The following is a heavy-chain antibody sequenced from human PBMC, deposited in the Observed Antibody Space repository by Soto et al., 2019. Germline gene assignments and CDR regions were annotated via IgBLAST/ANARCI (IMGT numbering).Heavy chain of an antibody. CDR2: IIPILGIA. Sequence: SVKVSCKASGGTFSSYTISWVRQAPGQGLEWMGRIIPILGIANYAQKFQGRVTITADKSTSTAYMELSSLRSEDTAVYYCASGSGGFRFDLWGRGTLVTVPQ. V-gene: IGHV1-69*02. CDR1: GGTFSSYT. CDR3: ASGSGGFRFDL. J-gene: IGHJ2*01. D-gene: IGHD2-15*01.